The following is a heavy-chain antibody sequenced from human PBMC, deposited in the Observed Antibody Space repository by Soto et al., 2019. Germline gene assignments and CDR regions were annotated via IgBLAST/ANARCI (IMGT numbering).Heavy chain of an antibody. D-gene: IGHD1-26*01. CDR1: GFTFSSYA. CDR3: ASEQGGSYFFGPDY. Sequence: QVQLVESGGGVVQPGRSLRLSCAASGFTFSSYAMHWVRQAPGKGLERVAVISYDGSNKYYADSVKGRFTISRDNSKNTLYLQMNSLRAEDTAVYYCASEQGGSYFFGPDYWGQGTLVTVSS. V-gene: IGHV3-30-3*01. CDR2: ISYDGSNK. J-gene: IGHJ4*02.